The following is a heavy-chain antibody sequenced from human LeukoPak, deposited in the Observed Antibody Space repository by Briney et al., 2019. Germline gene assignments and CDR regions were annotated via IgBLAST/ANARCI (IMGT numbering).Heavy chain of an antibody. CDR2: IYYSGST. J-gene: IGHJ4*02. V-gene: IGHV4-59*01. D-gene: IGHD2-2*02. CDR3: ARVGRYCSSTSCYMEFDY. Sequence: SETLSLTCTVSGGSISSYYWSWIRQPPGKGLEWIGYIYYSGSTNYNPSLKSRVTISVDTSKNQFSLKLSSVTAADTAVYYCARVGRYCSSTSCYMEFDYWGQGTLVTVSS. CDR1: GGSISSYY.